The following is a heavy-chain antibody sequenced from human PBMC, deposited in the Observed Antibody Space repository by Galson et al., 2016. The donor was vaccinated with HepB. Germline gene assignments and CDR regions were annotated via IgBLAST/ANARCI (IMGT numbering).Heavy chain of an antibody. CDR2: ISWNSGTI. Sequence: SLRLSCAVSGFKFDDYAMQWVRQVPGKGLEWVSGISWNSGTIGYAASVKGRFTMSRDNAKNSLFLQMDSLKTEDTAGYYCVKSDKDRVIPAAMDDYNYSMGVWGPGTMVTVSS. CDR3: VKSDKDRVIPAAMDDYNYSMGV. CDR1: GFKFDDYA. J-gene: IGHJ6*02. V-gene: IGHV3-9*01. D-gene: IGHD2-2*01.